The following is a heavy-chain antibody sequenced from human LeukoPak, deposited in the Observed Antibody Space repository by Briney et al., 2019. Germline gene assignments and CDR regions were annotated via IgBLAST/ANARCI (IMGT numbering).Heavy chain of an antibody. CDR1: XFTXXXXW. CDR3: TTDLPKSVSYYDTGNYYVGYYFDY. J-gene: IGHJ4*02. D-gene: IGHD3-22*01. Sequence: AAXXFTXXXXWMNXVRXAPGXXXXXVGRXKSKTDGGTTDYAAPVKGRFTISRDDSKNTLYLQMDSLKTEDTAVYYCTTDLPKSVSYYDTGNYYVGYYFDYWGQGTLVTVSS. CDR2: XKSKTDGGTT. V-gene: IGHV3-15*01.